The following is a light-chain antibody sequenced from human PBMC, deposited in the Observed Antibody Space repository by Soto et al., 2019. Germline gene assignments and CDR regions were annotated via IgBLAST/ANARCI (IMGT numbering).Light chain of an antibody. J-gene: IGKJ1*01. V-gene: IGKV1-27*01. CDR3: QKYNSAPRT. CDR2: AAS. CDR1: QGISNY. Sequence: DIQMTQSPSSLSASVGDRVTITCRASQGISNYLAWYQQKPGKVPKLLIYAASTLQSAVPSRFSGSGSGTDFTLTISSLQPEDVATYYGQKYNSAPRTVGQGTKVEIK.